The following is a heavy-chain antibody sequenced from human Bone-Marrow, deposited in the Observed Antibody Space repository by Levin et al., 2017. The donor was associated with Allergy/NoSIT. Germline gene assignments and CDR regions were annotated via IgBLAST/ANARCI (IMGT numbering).Heavy chain of an antibody. V-gene: IGHV3-23*01. D-gene: IGHD5-18*01. J-gene: IGHJ4*02. CDR1: GFTFSSYA. Sequence: ASVKVSCAASGFTFSSYAMSWVRQAPGKGLEWVSAISGSGGSTYYADSVKGRFTISRDNSKNTLYLQMNSLRAEDTAVYYCAKDTAMDHWGQGTLVTVSS. CDR2: ISGSGGST. CDR3: AKDTAMDH.